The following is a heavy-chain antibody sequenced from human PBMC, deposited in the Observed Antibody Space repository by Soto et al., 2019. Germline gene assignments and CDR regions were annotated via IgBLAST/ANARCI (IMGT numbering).Heavy chain of an antibody. CDR1: GYTFTSYD. D-gene: IGHD6-19*01. CDR2: MNPNSGNT. V-gene: IGHV1-8*01. CDR3: ARAAIAVAGHRCGP. Sequence: ASVKVSCKASGYTFTSYDINWVRQATGQGLEWMGWMNPNSGNTGYAQKFQGRVTMTRNTSISTAYMELSSLRSEDTAVYYCARAAIAVAGHRCGPWGQGPLFAVSS. J-gene: IGHJ5*02.